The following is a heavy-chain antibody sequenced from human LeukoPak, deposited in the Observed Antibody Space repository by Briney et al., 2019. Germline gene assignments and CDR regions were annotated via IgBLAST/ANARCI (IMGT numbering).Heavy chain of an antibody. CDR2: IKQDGSGK. D-gene: IGHD4-17*01. CDR3: ARERRPTVLYFDY. CDR1: GFTFSSYW. J-gene: IGHJ4*02. V-gene: IGHV3-7*01. Sequence: GGSLRLSCAASGFTFSSYWMSWVRQAPGKGLEWVANIKQDGSGKYYVDSVKGRFTISRDNAKNSLYLQMNSLRAEDTAVYYCARERRPTVLYFDYWGQGTLVTVSS.